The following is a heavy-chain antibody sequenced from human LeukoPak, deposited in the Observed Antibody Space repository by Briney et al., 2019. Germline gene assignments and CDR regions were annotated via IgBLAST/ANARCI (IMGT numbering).Heavy chain of an antibody. CDR2: IYPGDSNT. CDR3: ARLAYCGGDCYSRWFDP. Sequence: GESLKISCKGSGYSFTSYWIGWVRQMPGKGLEWMGIIYPGDSNTRYSPSLQGQVTISADKSIRTAYLQWRSLKASDTAMYYCARLAYCGGDCYSRWFDPWGQGTLVTVS. V-gene: IGHV5-51*01. D-gene: IGHD2-21*02. J-gene: IGHJ5*02. CDR1: GYSFTSYW.